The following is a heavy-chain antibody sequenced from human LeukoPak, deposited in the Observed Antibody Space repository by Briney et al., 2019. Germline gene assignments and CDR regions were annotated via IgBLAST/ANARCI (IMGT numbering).Heavy chain of an antibody. CDR1: GFTFSSYW. CDR3: AREQLRYFDWLSRGAFDI. CDR2: IKQDGSEK. D-gene: IGHD3-9*01. J-gene: IGHJ3*02. V-gene: IGHV3-7*01. Sequence: PGGSLRLSCAASGFTFSSYWMSWVRQAPGKGVEWVANIKQDGSEKYYVDSVKGRFTISRDNAKNSLYLQMNSLRAEDTAVYYCAREQLRYFDWLSRGAFDIWGQETMVTVSS.